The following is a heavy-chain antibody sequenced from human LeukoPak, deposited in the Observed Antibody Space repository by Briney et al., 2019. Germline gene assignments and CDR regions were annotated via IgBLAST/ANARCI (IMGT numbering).Heavy chain of an antibody. J-gene: IGHJ4*02. CDR2: ISYDGSNK. Sequence: GRSLRLSCAASGFTFSSHGMHWVRQAPGKGLEWVAVISYDGSNKYYADSVKGRFTISRDNSKNTLYLQMNSLRAEDTAVYYCAKGGIAAAAPDYWGQGTLVTVSS. CDR1: GFTFSSHG. CDR3: AKGGIAAAAPDY. V-gene: IGHV3-30*18. D-gene: IGHD6-13*01.